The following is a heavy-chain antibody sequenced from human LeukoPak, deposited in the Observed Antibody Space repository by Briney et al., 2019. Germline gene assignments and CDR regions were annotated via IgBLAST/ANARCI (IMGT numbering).Heavy chain of an antibody. V-gene: IGHV4-39*07. CDR3: ARGGDTAMVRYYFDY. CDR2: INHSGST. J-gene: IGHJ4*02. CDR1: GDSISTTSYF. D-gene: IGHD5-18*01. Sequence: SETLSLTCTVSGDSISTTSYFWAWIRQPPGKGLEWIGEINHSGSTNYKPSLKSRVTISVDTSKNQFSLKLSSVTAADTAVYYCARGGDTAMVRYYFDYWGQGTLVTVSS.